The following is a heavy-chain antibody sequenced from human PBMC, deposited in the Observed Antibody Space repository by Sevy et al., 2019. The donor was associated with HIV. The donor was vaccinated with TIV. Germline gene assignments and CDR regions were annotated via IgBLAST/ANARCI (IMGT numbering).Heavy chain of an antibody. CDR2: MNPNSGNT. D-gene: IGHD3-10*01. Sequence: ASVKVSCKASGYTFTSYDINWVRQATGQGLEWMGWMNPNSGNTGYAQKFQGRVTMTRNTSISTAYMELSSLRSEDTAMYYCARGKAWFGELEGDAFDIWGQGTMVTVSS. J-gene: IGHJ3*02. CDR1: GYTFTSYD. V-gene: IGHV1-8*01. CDR3: ARGKAWFGELEGDAFDI.